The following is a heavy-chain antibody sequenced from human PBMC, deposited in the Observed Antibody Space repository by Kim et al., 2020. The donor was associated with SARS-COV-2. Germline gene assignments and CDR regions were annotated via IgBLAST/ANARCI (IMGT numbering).Heavy chain of an antibody. V-gene: IGHV3-11*06. J-gene: IGHJ4*02. CDR3: ARDYPTPTYYYDSSGYYV. D-gene: IGHD3-22*01. Sequence: KGRFTISRDNAKNSLYLQMNSLRAEDTAVYYCARDYPTPTYYYDSSGYYVWGQGTLVTVSS.